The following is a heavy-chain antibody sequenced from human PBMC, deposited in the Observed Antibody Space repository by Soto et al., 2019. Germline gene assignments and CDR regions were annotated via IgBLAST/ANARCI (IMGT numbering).Heavy chain of an antibody. Sequence: LSLTCAASGFTFSSYAMSWVRQAPGKGLEWVSAISGSGGSTYYADSVKGRFTISRDNSKNTLYLQMNSLRAEDTAVYYCAKGLYCSSTSCYLRPIGAFDIWGQGTMVTVSS. J-gene: IGHJ3*02. CDR1: GFTFSSYA. CDR2: ISGSGGST. D-gene: IGHD2-2*01. V-gene: IGHV3-23*01. CDR3: AKGLYCSSTSCYLRPIGAFDI.